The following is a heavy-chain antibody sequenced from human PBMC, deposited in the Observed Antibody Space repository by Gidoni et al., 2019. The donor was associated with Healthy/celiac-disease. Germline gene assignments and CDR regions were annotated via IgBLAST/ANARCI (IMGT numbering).Heavy chain of an antibody. CDR2: IYYSGST. J-gene: IGHJ3*02. CDR1: GVSIRIGGYY. Sequence: QVQLQESGPGLVKPSQTLSLTCPVSGVSIRIGGYYWSCIRQHPGKGLEWIGYIYYSGSTYYNTSLKSRVTISGDTSKNQFSLKRSSVTAADTAVYYCARVRALSGYDLVWRCAVDIWGQGTMVTVSS. CDR3: ARVRALSGYDLVWRCAVDI. V-gene: IGHV4-31*03. D-gene: IGHD5-12*01.